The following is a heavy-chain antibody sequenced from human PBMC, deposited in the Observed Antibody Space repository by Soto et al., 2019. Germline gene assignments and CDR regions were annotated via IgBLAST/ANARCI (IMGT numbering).Heavy chain of an antibody. Sequence: PGGSLRLSCAASGFTFSSYGMHWVRQAPGKGLEWVAVIWYDGSNKYYADSVKGRFTISRDNSKNTLYLQMNSLRAEDTAVYYCARDLHEVMVYDAFDIWGQGTMVTVSS. V-gene: IGHV3-33*01. J-gene: IGHJ3*02. D-gene: IGHD3-16*02. CDR3: ARDLHEVMVYDAFDI. CDR1: GFTFSSYG. CDR2: IWYDGSNK.